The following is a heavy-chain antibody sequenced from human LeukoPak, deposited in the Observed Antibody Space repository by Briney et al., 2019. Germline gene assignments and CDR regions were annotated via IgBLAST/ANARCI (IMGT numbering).Heavy chain of an antibody. CDR1: GGSISRHF. V-gene: IGHV4-59*11. CDR3: ARLLDNDSSGDPDTFDI. J-gene: IGHJ3*02. CDR2: IHYNWRT. D-gene: IGHD3-22*01. Sequence: SETLSLTCSVSGGSISRHFWSWIRQPPGRGLEWIAFIHYNWRTKYTPSLQSRVTISRDTSDNNFSLKLTSVTAADTAVYYCARLLDNDSSGDPDTFDIWGQGTVVTVSS.